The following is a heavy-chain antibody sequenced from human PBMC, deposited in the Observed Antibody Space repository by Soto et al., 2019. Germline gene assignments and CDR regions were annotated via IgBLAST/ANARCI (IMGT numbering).Heavy chain of an antibody. Sequence: QVQLVQSGAEVKKPGASVKVSCKASGYTFTSYAMHWVRQAPGQRLEWMGWINAGNGNTKYSQKFQGRVTITRDTSASTAYMELSSLRSEDTAVYSCARRTVVVPALDYWGQGTLVTVSS. J-gene: IGHJ4*02. CDR2: INAGNGNT. CDR1: GYTFTSYA. D-gene: IGHD2-21*02. V-gene: IGHV1-3*01. CDR3: ARRTVVVPALDY.